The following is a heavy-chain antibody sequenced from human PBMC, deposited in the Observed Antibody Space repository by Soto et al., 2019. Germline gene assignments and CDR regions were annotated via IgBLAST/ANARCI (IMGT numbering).Heavy chain of an antibody. D-gene: IGHD3-10*01. CDR2: IYYSGST. CDR3: ARLGLWFGELGWFDP. Sequence: QLQLQESGPGLVKPSETLSLTCTVSGGSISSSSYYWGWIRQPPGKGLEWIGSIYYSGSTYYNPSLESRVTISVDTSKNQFSLKLSSVTAADTAVYYCARLGLWFGELGWFDPWGQGTLVTVSS. J-gene: IGHJ5*02. CDR1: GGSISSSSYY. V-gene: IGHV4-39*01.